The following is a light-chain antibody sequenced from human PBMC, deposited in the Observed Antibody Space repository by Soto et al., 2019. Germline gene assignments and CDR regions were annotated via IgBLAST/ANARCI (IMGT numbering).Light chain of an antibody. CDR3: SSKRTTASLV. CDR1: SSDVGAYNY. V-gene: IGLV2-14*01. CDR2: EVS. J-gene: IGLJ1*01. Sequence: QSVLTQPASVSGSPGQTITISCTGTSSDVGAYNYVSWYQQHPGKAPKLMIYEVSNRPSGVSDRFSGSKSGNTASLTISGLQAADEADYDCSSKRTTASLVFGRGTKVTV.